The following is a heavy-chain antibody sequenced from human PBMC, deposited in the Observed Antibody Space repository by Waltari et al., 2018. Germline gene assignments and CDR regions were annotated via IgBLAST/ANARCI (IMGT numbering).Heavy chain of an antibody. D-gene: IGHD5-18*01. Sequence: QVQLVQSGAEVKKPGASVKVSCKASGYTFTGYYMHWVRQAPGQGLEWMGGINPNSGGTNYAQKLQGRGTMTRDTSISTAYMELSRLRSDDTAVYYCARVKYSYGLRAFDIWGQGTMVTVSS. CDR2: INPNSGGT. CDR1: GYTFTGYY. CDR3: ARVKYSYGLRAFDI. J-gene: IGHJ3*02. V-gene: IGHV1-2*02.